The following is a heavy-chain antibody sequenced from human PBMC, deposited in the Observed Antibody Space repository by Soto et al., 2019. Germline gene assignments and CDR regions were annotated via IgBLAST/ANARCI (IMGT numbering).Heavy chain of an antibody. D-gene: IGHD3-3*01. Sequence: QVLLEQSGSVVKRPGSSVTVSCKASGGPFNNFIFTWVRQAPGQGLEWMGRIIPILNKTNYAQTFRGRVAITADTPASTSYIELTGLWLDDTAMYYCVKDFSGYTSLWGQGTLVSVTS. CDR3: VKDFSGYTSL. CDR1: GGPFNNFI. J-gene: IGHJ4*02. V-gene: IGHV1-69*02. CDR2: IIPILNKT.